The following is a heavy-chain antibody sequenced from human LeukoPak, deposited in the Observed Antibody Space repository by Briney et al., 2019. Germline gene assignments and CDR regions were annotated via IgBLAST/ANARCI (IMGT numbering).Heavy chain of an antibody. CDR2: IYTSGST. V-gene: IGHV4-4*07. J-gene: IGHJ5*02. CDR3: ARHSSVLLWFGELALDDWFDP. CDR1: GGSISSYY. Sequence: PSETLSLTCTVSGGSISSYYWSWIRQPAGKGLEWIGRIYTSGSTNYNPSLKSRVTMSVDTSKNQFSLKLSSVTAADTAVYYCARHSSVLLWFGELALDDWFDPWGQGTLVTVSS. D-gene: IGHD3-10*01.